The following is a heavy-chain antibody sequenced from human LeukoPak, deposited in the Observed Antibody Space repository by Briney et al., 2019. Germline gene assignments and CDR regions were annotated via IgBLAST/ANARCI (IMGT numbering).Heavy chain of an antibody. J-gene: IGHJ3*01. CDR1: GFSLDDYA. CDR3: IKDMGFDLLKDAFDL. CDR2: ISWDGRNM. V-gene: IGHV3-9*01. Sequence: GGSLRLSCGASGFSLDDYAMHWVRQAPGQGLEWVSSISWDGRNMAYAASVKGRFTISRDNAQNSLYLQMYSLKIEDTAFYYCIKDMGFDLLKDAFDLWGQGMLVTVSS. D-gene: IGHD1-26*01.